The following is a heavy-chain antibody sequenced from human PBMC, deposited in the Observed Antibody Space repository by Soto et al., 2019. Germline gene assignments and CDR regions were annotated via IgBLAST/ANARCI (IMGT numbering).Heavy chain of an antibody. V-gene: IGHV4-30-4*01. CDR3: ARVPSPFDYYYAMDV. D-gene: IGHD3-16*01. Sequence: PSETLSLTCTVSGDSISSGNKYWSWIRQPPGKGLEWIGYVFSSGTTYYNPSLKGRVSISLDASENQFSLKFASVTDADSAVYYCARVPSPFDYYYAMDVWGQGTTVTVSS. CDR1: GDSISSGNKY. CDR2: VFSSGTT. J-gene: IGHJ6*02.